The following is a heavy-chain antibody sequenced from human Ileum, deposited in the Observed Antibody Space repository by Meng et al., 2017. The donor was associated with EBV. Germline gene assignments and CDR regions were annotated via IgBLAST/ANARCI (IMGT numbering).Heavy chain of an antibody. D-gene: IGHD6-19*01. V-gene: IGHV4-39*01. CDR2: IYYSGTT. CDR3: ARGYSSGWYYFDS. Sequence: RRRQDPGPGLVKPSETLSLTCTVSGVSIDRSSDNWGWIRQSPGKGLEWMGNIYYSGTTYYNPSLKSRVTISVDTSKNQFSLKLSSVTAADTAVYYCARGYSSGWYYFDSWGQGTLVTVSS. J-gene: IGHJ4*02. CDR1: GVSIDRSSDN.